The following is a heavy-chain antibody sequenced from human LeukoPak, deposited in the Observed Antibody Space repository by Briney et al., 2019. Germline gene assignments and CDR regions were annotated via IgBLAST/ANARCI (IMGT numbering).Heavy chain of an antibody. CDR3: SRSYSRGEDDY. CDR2: ISSSSSTI. CDR1: GFTFSSYR. J-gene: IGHJ4*02. D-gene: IGHD6-13*01. V-gene: IGHV3-48*01. Sequence: GGSLRLSCAASGFTFSSYRMNWVRQAPGKGLEWVSYISSSSSTIYYADSVKGRFTISRDNAKNSLYLQMNSLRAEDTAVYYCSRSYSRGEDDYWGQGTLVTVSS.